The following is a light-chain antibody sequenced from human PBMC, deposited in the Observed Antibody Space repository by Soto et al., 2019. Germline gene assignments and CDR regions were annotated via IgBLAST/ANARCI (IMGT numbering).Light chain of an antibody. V-gene: IGLV2-8*01. Sequence: QSALTQPPSASGSPGQPVTISCTGTSNDVGGYNYVSWYQQHPGKAPKLIIYEVNKRPSGVPDRFSGSRSGNTASLTVSGLQAGDEADYYCSSYAGSKNLLFGGGTKVTV. J-gene: IGLJ2*01. CDR1: SNDVGGYNY. CDR2: EVN. CDR3: SSYAGSKNLL.